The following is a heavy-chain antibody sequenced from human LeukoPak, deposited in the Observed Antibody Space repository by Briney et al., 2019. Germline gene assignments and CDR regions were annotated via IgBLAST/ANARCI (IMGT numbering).Heavy chain of an antibody. CDR1: GGSISSGDYY. V-gene: IGHV4-30-4*08. J-gene: IGHJ4*02. CDR3: ARSLGDFWSGSPNFDY. D-gene: IGHD3-3*01. CDR2: IYYSGST. Sequence: SETLSLTRTVSGGSISSGDYYWSWIRQPPGKGLEWIGYIYYSGSTYYNPSLKSRVTISVDTSKNQFSLKLSSVTAADTAVYYCARSLGDFWSGSPNFDYWGQGTLVTVSS.